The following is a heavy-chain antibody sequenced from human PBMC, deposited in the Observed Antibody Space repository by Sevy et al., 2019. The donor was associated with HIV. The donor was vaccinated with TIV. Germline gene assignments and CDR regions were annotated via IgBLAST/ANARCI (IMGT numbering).Heavy chain of an antibody. Sequence: GGSLRLSCAASGFTFSSYGMHWVRQAPGKGLEWVAVISYDGSNKYYVDSVKGRFTISRDNSKNTLYLQMNSLRAEDTAVYYCAKVSDSSGYYYWGQGTLVTVSS. V-gene: IGHV3-30*18. CDR2: ISYDGSNK. CDR1: GFTFSSYG. CDR3: AKVSDSSGYYY. J-gene: IGHJ4*02. D-gene: IGHD3-22*01.